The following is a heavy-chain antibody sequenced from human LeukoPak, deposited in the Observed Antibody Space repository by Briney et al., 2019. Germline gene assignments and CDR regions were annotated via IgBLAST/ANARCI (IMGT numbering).Heavy chain of an antibody. CDR2: ISAYNGIT. Sequence: ASXKVSCKASGYTFTSYGISWVRQAPGQGREWMGWISAYNGITNYAQKLQGRVTMTTDTSTSTAYMELRSLRSDDTAVYYCARVVIVSIRKTNYYYYYMDVWGKGTTVTVSS. V-gene: IGHV1-18*01. CDR3: ARVVIVSIRKTNYYYYYMDV. J-gene: IGHJ6*03. D-gene: IGHD2/OR15-2a*01. CDR1: GYTFTSYG.